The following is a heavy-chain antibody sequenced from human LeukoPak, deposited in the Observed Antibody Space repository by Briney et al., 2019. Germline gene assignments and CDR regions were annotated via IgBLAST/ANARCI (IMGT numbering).Heavy chain of an antibody. V-gene: IGHV3-7*03. CDR3: ARNYCSGGSCYEDY. Sequence: PGGSLRLSCEASGFNPRHYWMSWVRQAPGKGLEWVANVKADGRETYYVDSVKGRFTISRDNSKNSVLLQMNSLRAEDTAVYYCARNYCSGGSCYEDYWGQGTLVTVSS. D-gene: IGHD2-15*01. J-gene: IGHJ4*02. CDR1: GFNPRHYW. CDR2: VKADGRET.